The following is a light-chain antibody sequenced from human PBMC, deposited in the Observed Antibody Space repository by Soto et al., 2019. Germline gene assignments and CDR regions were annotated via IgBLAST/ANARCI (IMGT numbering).Light chain of an antibody. CDR3: QQSYSTPLT. Sequence: EIVMTQSPATLSVSPWERATLSCRASQSVSSNLAWYQQKPGQAPRLLIYGASTRATGIPARFSGSGSGTDFTLTISSLQPEDFATYYCQQSYSTPLTFGQGTKVDIK. J-gene: IGKJ1*01. CDR1: QSVSSN. V-gene: IGKV3-15*01. CDR2: GAS.